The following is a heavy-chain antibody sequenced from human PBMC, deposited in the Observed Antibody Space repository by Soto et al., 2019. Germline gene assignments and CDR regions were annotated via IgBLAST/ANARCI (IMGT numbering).Heavy chain of an antibody. Sequence: GGSLRLSCAASGFTFSDYYMSWIRQAPGKGLEWVSYISSSSSYTNYADSVKGRFTISRDNAKNSLYLQMNSLRAEDTAVYYCATHGSGYSSFDYWGQGTLVTVSS. D-gene: IGHD3-3*01. CDR3: ATHGSGYSSFDY. V-gene: IGHV3-11*06. CDR1: GFTFSDYY. J-gene: IGHJ4*02. CDR2: ISSSSSYT.